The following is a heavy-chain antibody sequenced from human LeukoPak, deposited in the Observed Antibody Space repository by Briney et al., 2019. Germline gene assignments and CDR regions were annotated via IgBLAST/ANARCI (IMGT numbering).Heavy chain of an antibody. V-gene: IGHV1-18*01. CDR2: ISAHNGNT. D-gene: IGHD1-26*01. Sequence: ASVKVSCKASGYSFTNYGIIWVRQTPGQGLQWMGWISAHNGNTNYAQKLQGRVSMTTDTSTSTAYMELRSLRSDDTAVYYCARGVGATNAFDIWGQGTLVTVSS. CDR1: GYSFTNYG. J-gene: IGHJ3*02. CDR3: ARGVGATNAFDI.